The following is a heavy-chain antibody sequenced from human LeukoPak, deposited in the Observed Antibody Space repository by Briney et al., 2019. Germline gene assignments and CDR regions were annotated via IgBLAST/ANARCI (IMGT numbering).Heavy chain of an antibody. D-gene: IGHD3-22*01. V-gene: IGHV4-34*01. J-gene: IGHJ6*03. CDR1: GESFSGYY. CDR3: ARARLSYYYDSSGYSFYYYYYMDV. Sequence: SETLSLTCAVYGESFSGYYWIWIRQPPGKGLEWIGEINHSGSTNYNPSLKSRVTISVDTSKNQFSLKLSSVTAADTAVYYCARARLSYYYDSSGYSFYYYYYMDVWGKGTTVTISS. CDR2: INHSGST.